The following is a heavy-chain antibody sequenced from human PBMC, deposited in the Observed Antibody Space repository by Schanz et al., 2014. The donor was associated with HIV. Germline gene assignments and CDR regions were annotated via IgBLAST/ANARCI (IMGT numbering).Heavy chain of an antibody. V-gene: IGHV1-69*06. Sequence: QVQLVQSGAEVKKPGSSVKVSCKASGGTFMTYAISWVRQAPGQGLEWMGGIIPVFGTTNYAQKFQGRVTITADKSTSTAYMELSSLRSEDTAVYYCARGAAARHNSYYYDLDVWGQGTTVIVSS. CDR2: IIPVFGTT. D-gene: IGHD6-6*01. CDR1: GGTFMTYA. J-gene: IGHJ6*02. CDR3: ARGAAARHNSYYYDLDV.